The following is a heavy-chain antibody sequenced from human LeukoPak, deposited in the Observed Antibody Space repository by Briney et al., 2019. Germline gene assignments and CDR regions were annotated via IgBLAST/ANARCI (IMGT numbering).Heavy chain of an antibody. V-gene: IGHV3-23*01. CDR3: ARGDTIFGVVIAYYFDY. CDR2: ISGSGGST. D-gene: IGHD3-3*01. Sequence: PGGSLRLSCAASGFTFSSYAMSWVRQAPGKGLEWVSAISGSGGSTYYADSVKGRFTISRDNAKNSLYLQMNSLRAEDTAVYYCARGDTIFGVVIAYYFDYWGQGTLVTVSS. J-gene: IGHJ4*02. CDR1: GFTFSSYA.